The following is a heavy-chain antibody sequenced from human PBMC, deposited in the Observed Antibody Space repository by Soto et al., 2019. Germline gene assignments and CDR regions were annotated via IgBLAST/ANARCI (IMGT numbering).Heavy chain of an antibody. CDR2: ISGSGGST. V-gene: IGHV3-23*01. Sequence: PGGSLRLSCAASGFTFSSYAMSWVRQAPGKGLEWVSAISGSGGSTYYADSVKGRFTISRDNSKNTLYLQMNSLRAEDTAVYYCAEDASYTLVSYYYYYMDVWGKGTTVTVS. CDR1: GFTFSSYA. J-gene: IGHJ6*03. CDR3: AEDASYTLVSYYYYYMDV. D-gene: IGHD2-2*02.